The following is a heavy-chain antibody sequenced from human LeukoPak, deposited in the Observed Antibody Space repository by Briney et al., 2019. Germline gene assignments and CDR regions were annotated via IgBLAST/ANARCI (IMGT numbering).Heavy chain of an antibody. V-gene: IGHV4-61*01. CDR2: IYYSGST. J-gene: IGHJ3*02. CDR3: ARGPDTYCSSTSCYKAHPAFDI. CDR1: GGSISSGSYY. Sequence: PSETLSLTCTVSGGSISSGSYYWSWIRQPPGKGLEWIGYIYYSGSTNYNPSLKSRVTISVDTSKNQFSLKLSSVTAADTAVYYCARGPDTYCSSTSCYKAHPAFDIWGQGTMVTVSS. D-gene: IGHD2-2*02.